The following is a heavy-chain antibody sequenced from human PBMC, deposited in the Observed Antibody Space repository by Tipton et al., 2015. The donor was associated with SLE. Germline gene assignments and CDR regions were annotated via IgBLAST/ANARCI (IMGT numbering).Heavy chain of an antibody. Sequence: RSLRLSCAASGFTFSSYGMHWVRQAPGKGLEWVSGISWNSGSIGYADSVKGRFTISRDNAKNSLYLQMNSLRAEDTALYYCAKARSYYGMDVWGQGTTVTVSS. CDR3: AKARSYYGMDV. V-gene: IGHV3-9*01. CDR1: GFTFSSYG. J-gene: IGHJ6*02. CDR2: ISWNSGSI.